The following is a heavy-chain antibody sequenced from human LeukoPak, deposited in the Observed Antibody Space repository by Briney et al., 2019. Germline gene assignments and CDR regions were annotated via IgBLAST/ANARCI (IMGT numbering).Heavy chain of an antibody. CDR3: ARGSSRSPRDAFDI. CDR2: ISPSGGST. CDR1: GYTFTSNY. Sequence: GASVKVSCKAFGYTFTSNYMHWVRQAPGQGPEWMGVISPSGGSTTYAQKFQGRVTMTRDMSTSTLYMELSSLKSEDTAVYYCARGSSRSPRDAFDIWGQGTMVTVSS. J-gene: IGHJ3*02. V-gene: IGHV1-46*01.